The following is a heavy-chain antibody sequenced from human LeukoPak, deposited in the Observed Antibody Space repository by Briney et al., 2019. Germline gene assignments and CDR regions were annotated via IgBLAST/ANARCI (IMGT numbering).Heavy chain of an antibody. V-gene: IGHV1-24*01. CDR1: GYTLTELS. J-gene: IGHJ4*02. CDR3: ATDSVYYDSSGYYYLGY. D-gene: IGHD3-22*01. CDR2: FDPEDGET. Sequence: ASVKVSCKVSGYTLTELSMHWVRQAPGKGLEWMGGFDPEDGETIYAQKFQGRVTMTEDTSTDTAYMELSSLRFEDTAVYYCATDSVYYDSSGYYYLGYWGQGTLVTVSS.